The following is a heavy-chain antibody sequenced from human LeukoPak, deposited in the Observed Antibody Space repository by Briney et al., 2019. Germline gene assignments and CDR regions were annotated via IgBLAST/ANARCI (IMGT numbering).Heavy chain of an antibody. J-gene: IGHJ4*02. D-gene: IGHD6-19*01. V-gene: IGHV3-30*02. Sequence: GGSLRLSCAASGFTFSTYGMHWVRQAPGKGLEWLAFIRYDGTNKYYADSVKGRFTISRDNSKNTLYLQMNSLRAEDTAVYYCAKDRRPGYSSGKTFSDYWGQGTLVTVSS. CDR2: IRYDGTNK. CDR3: AKDRRPGYSSGKTFSDY. CDR1: GFTFSTYG.